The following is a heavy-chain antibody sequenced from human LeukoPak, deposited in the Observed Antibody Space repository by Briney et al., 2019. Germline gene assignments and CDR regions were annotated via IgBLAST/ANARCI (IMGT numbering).Heavy chain of an antibody. D-gene: IGHD6-6*01. J-gene: IGHJ4*02. Sequence: GASVKVSCKASGYTFTSYDINWVRQATGQGLEWMGWMNPNSGNTGYAQKFQGRVTMTRNTSISTAYMELSSLRSEDTAVYYCARDFGYEYSSPHWGQGTLVTVSS. CDR2: MNPNSGNT. CDR3: ARDFGYEYSSPH. V-gene: IGHV1-8*01. CDR1: GYTFTSYD.